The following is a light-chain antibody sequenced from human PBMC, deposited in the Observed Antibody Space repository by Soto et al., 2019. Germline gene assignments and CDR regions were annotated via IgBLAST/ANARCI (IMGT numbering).Light chain of an antibody. V-gene: IGKV1-5*03. Sequence: DIRMTQSPSTLSASVGDRVTITCRASQSISSWLAWYQQKPGKAPKFLIHKVSSLASGVPSRFSASGSGTEFTLTISSLQADDFATYFCQQYYTYPWTFGQGTKVDIK. J-gene: IGKJ1*01. CDR1: QSISSW. CDR3: QQYYTYPWT. CDR2: KVS.